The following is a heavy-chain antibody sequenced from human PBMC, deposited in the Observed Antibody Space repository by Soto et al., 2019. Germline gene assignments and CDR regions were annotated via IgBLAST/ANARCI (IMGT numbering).Heavy chain of an antibody. CDR3: ARLGYCSGGSCPG. CDR1: GGSISSSSYY. J-gene: IGHJ4*02. V-gene: IGHV4-39*01. D-gene: IGHD2-15*01. Sequence: QLQLQESGPGLVKPSETLSLTCTVSGGSISSSSYYWGWIRQPPGKGLEWIGSIYYSGSTYYNPSLKSRVTIYVDTSKNQFSLKLSSVTAADTAVYYCARLGYCSGGSCPGWGQGTLVTVSS. CDR2: IYYSGST.